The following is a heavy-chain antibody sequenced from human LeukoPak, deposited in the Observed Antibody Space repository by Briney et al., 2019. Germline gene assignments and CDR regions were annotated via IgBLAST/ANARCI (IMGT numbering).Heavy chain of an antibody. CDR3: AKEVHDSSGEDY. D-gene: IGHD6-19*01. J-gene: IGHJ4*02. Sequence: GGSLRHSCAAHGFTFSSYGMHWVRQAPGKGLEWVAVISYDGSNKYYADSVKGRFTISRDNSKNTLYLQMNSLRAEDTAVYYCAKEVHDSSGEDYWGQGTLVTVSS. CDR1: GFTFSSYG. V-gene: IGHV3-30*18. CDR2: ISYDGSNK.